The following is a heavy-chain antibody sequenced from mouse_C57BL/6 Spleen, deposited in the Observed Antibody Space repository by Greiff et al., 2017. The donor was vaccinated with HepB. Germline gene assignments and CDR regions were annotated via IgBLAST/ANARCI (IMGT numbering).Heavy chain of an antibody. CDR2: IDPEDGDT. CDR3: TGDYDEAWFAY. CDR1: GFNIKDYY. J-gene: IGHJ3*01. Sequence: EVQLQQSGAELVRPGASVKLSCTASGFNIKDYYMHWVKQRPEQGLEWIGRIDPEDGDTEYAPKFQGKATMTADTSSNTAYLQLSSLTSEDTAVYYCTGDYDEAWFAYWGQRTLVTVSA. V-gene: IGHV14-1*01. D-gene: IGHD2-4*01.